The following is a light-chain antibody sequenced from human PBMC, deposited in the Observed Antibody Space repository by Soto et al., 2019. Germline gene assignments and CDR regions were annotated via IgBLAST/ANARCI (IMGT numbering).Light chain of an antibody. CDR1: SSDVGGYNY. J-gene: IGLJ1*01. CDR3: SSYAGSSNV. V-gene: IGLV2-8*01. Sequence: QSALTQPPSASGSPGQSVTISCTGTSSDVGGYNYVSWFQQHPGKAPKLIIHEVNQRPSGVPDRFSGSKSGNTASLTVSGLQAEDEADYYCSSYAGSSNVFGTGTKLTVL. CDR2: EVN.